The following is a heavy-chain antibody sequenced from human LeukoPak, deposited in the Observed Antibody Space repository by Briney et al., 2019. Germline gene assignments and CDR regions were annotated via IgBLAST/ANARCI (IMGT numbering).Heavy chain of an antibody. J-gene: IGHJ4*02. D-gene: IGHD1-14*01. Sequence: GGSLRLSRAASGFIVSNYHMSWVRQAPGKGLEWASLIYSGGSSYYADSVKGRFTISRDNARNTLNLQMSSLRGEDTAVYHCARSATNSLFFDNWGQGTLVTVSS. CDR1: GFIVSNYH. CDR2: IYSGGSS. CDR3: ARSATNSLFFDN. V-gene: IGHV3-66*01.